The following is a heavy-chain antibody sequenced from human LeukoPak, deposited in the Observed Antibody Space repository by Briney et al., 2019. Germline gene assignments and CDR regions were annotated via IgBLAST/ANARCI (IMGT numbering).Heavy chain of an antibody. CDR2: INHSGST. CDR3: ARAYYYDSSGYILYYFDY. J-gene: IGHJ4*02. Sequence: SETLSLTCAVYGGSFSGYYWSWIRQPPGKGLEWIGEINHSGSTNYNPSLKSRVTISVDTSKNQFSLKLSSVTAADTAVYYCARAYYYDSSGYILYYFDYWGQGTLVTVSS. V-gene: IGHV4-34*01. D-gene: IGHD3-22*01. CDR1: GGSFSGYY.